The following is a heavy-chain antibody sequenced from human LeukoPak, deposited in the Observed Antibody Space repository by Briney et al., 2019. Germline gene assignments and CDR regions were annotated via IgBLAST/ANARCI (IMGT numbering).Heavy chain of an antibody. V-gene: IGHV4-59*01. CDR2: IYYSGST. D-gene: IGHD6-6*01. CDR3: ARDRPWATRGLDY. J-gene: IGHJ4*02. Sequence: SETLSLTCTVSGGSLSHYYWNWIRQTPGKGLEWIGYIYYSGSTSYNPSLKSRVTMSVDTSKNQFSLKLTSVTAADTAVYYCARDRPWATRGLDYWGQGILGSVSS. CDR1: GGSLSHYY.